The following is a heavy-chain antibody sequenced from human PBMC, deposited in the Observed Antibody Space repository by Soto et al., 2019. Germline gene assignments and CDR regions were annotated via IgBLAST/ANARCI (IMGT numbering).Heavy chain of an antibody. D-gene: IGHD4-17*01. Sequence: QVQLVESGGGVVQPARSLRLSCAASGFAFNSYAMHWIRQAPGKGLEWVAVISFNGTNKYYADSVKGRFTISRDNSKNTLYLQISSLRAEDTANHYCARVDYRYSTEISYYYRYGMDVWGQGTTVTVSS. CDR1: GFAFNSYA. CDR3: ARVDYRYSTEISYYYRYGMDV. V-gene: IGHV3-30-3*01. J-gene: IGHJ6*02. CDR2: ISFNGTNK.